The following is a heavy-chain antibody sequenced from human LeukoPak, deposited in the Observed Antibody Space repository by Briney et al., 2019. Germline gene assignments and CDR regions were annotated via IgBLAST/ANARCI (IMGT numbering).Heavy chain of an antibody. D-gene: IGHD6-19*01. CDR1: GFTFSSYG. CDR3: AKDSSGWYFDY. CDR2: ISGSGGST. J-gene: IGHJ4*02. Sequence: GGTLRLSCAASGFTFSSYGMSWVRQAPGKGLEWVSAISGSGGSTYYADSVKGRFTISRDNSKNTLYLQMNSLRAEDTAVYYCAKDSSGWYFDYWGQGTLVTVSS. V-gene: IGHV3-23*01.